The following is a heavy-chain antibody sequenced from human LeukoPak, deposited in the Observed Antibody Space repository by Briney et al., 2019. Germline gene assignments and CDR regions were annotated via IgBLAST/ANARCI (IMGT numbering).Heavy chain of an antibody. J-gene: IGHJ4*02. CDR2: INPNSGGT. CDR1: GYTFPLHY. D-gene: IGHD6-13*01. CDR3: ARDLRYLIAAAGQNY. V-gene: IGHV1-2*02. Sequence: AVQVPYQASGYTFPLHYLLWLGLAPAQRLEWVGWINPNSGGTNYAQKFQGRVTMTRDTSISTAYMELSRLRSDDTAVYYCARDLRYLIAAAGQNYWGQGTLVTVSS.